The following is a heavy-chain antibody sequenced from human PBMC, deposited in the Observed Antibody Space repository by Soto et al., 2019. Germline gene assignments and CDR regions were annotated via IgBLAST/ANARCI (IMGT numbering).Heavy chain of an antibody. CDR3: ARALGYSGYDRYYYYGMDV. CDR1: GFTFSSYD. CDR2: IGTAGDT. V-gene: IGHV3-13*01. D-gene: IGHD5-12*01. Sequence: VGSLRLSCAASGFTFSSYDMHWVRQATGKGLEWVSAIGTAGDTYYPGSVKGRFTISRENAKNSLYLQMNSLRAEDTAVYYCARALGYSGYDRYYYYGMDVWGQGTTVTVSS. J-gene: IGHJ6*02.